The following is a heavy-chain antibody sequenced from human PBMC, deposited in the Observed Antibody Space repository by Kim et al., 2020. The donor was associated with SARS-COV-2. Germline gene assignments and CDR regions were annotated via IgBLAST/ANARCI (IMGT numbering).Heavy chain of an antibody. D-gene: IGHD6-6*01. CDR3: ARDSGSSSPDY. V-gene: IGHV3-33*01. J-gene: IGHJ4*02. CDR2: K. Sequence: KDYAHSVKGRLTISTDNYKNPLYLQMSSLRAEDTAVYYCARDSGSSSPDYWGEGTLVTVSS.